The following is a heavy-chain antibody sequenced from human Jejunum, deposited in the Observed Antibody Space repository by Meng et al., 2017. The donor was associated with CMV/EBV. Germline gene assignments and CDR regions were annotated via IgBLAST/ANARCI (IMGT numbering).Heavy chain of an antibody. CDR2: TRFDGRHS. Sequence: PWVRQAPGKGLEWVAFTRFDGRHSYNADSVGGRFTSSRDNSKNTLYLQMNRLRAEDTAVYYCAKERRLGSTYYFDSSGYYCNSWGQGSRVTVSS. V-gene: IGHV3-30*02. CDR3: AKERRLGSTYYFDSSGYYCNS. J-gene: IGHJ4*02. D-gene: IGHD3-22*01.